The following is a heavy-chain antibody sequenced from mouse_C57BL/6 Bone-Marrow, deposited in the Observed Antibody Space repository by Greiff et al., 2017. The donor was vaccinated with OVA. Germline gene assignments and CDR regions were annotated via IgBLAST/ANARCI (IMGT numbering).Heavy chain of an antibody. Sequence: VQLQQPGAELVKPGASVKLSCKASGYTFTSYWMHWVKQRPGQGLEWIGMIHPNSGSTNYNEKFKSKATLTVDKSSSTAYMQRSSLTSEDSAVYYCARERGYAMDYWGQGTSVTVSS. CDR3: ARERGYAMDY. J-gene: IGHJ4*01. V-gene: IGHV1-64*01. CDR2: IHPNSGST. CDR1: GYTFTSYW.